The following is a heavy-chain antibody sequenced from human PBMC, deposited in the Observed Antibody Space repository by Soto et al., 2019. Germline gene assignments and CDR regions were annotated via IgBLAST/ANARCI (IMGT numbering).Heavy chain of an antibody. D-gene: IGHD6-19*01. CDR2: ITTSSTSI. Sequence: EVQLVESGGGLVKPGGSLRLSCAASGFTFSSYSMNWVRQAPGKGLEWVSTITTSSTSIYYADSVKGRFTISIDNAKKHRYLQMNSLRVEDTAVYYCARVQWLASHIWGQGTMVTVSS. J-gene: IGHJ3*02. V-gene: IGHV3-21*01. CDR3: ARVQWLASHI. CDR1: GFTFSSYS.